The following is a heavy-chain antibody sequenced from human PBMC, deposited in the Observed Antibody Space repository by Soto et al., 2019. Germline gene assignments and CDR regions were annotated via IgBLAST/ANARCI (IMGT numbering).Heavy chain of an antibody. CDR1: GFTFSSYA. D-gene: IGHD1-26*01. Sequence: EVQLLESGGGLVQPGGSLRLSCAASGFTFSSYAMRWVRQAPVKGLEWVSAISGSGDSTYYADSVKGRFTISRDNSKNTLYLQMNSLRAEDTAVYYCARRGSGSYYDYGGQGTLVTVFS. CDR3: ARRGSGSYYDY. J-gene: IGHJ4*02. CDR2: ISGSGDST. V-gene: IGHV3-23*01.